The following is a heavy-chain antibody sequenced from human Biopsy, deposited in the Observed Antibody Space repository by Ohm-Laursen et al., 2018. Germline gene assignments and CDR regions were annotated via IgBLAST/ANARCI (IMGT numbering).Heavy chain of an antibody. CDR2: IIPILGTV. D-gene: IGHD3-10*01. CDR3: ASGDIGGIGLDV. CDR1: GDTFTTSA. J-gene: IGHJ6*02. Sequence: SSVKVSCKASGDTFTTSATSWVRQVPGQGLDWMGRIIPILGTVDYGQNFQGRVTIRADTSTTFLELTSLRYDDTAVYYCASGDIGGIGLDVWGLGTTVTVSS. V-gene: IGHV1-69*04.